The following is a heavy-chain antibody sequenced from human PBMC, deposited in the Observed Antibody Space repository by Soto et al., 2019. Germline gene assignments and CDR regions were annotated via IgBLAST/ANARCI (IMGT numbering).Heavy chain of an antibody. V-gene: IGHV1-8*01. CDR3: ARDRCSGGSCYPIYYYYYMDV. J-gene: IGHJ6*03. D-gene: IGHD2-15*01. Sequence: ASVKVSCKASGYTFNSFDINWVRQATGQGPEWMGRMSPNSGDTGYAEKFQGRITMTRDTSTSTAYMELSSLRSEDTAVYYCARDRCSGGSCYPIYYYYYMDVWGKGTTVTVSS. CDR2: MSPNSGDT. CDR1: GYTFNSFD.